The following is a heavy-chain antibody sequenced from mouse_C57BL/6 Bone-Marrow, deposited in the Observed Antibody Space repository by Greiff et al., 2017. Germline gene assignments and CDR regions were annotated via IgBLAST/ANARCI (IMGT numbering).Heavy chain of an antibody. J-gene: IGHJ3*01. D-gene: IGHD1-1*01. CDR2: ISYSGST. Sequence: EVMLVESGPGLAKPSQTLSLTCSVTGYSITSDYWNWIRKFPGNKLEYMGYISYSGSTYYNPSLKSRISITRDTSKNQYYLQLNSVTTEDTATYYCAAHRYYGSPGFAYWGQGTLVTVSA. CDR1: GYSITSDY. CDR3: AAHRYYGSPGFAY. V-gene: IGHV3-8*01.